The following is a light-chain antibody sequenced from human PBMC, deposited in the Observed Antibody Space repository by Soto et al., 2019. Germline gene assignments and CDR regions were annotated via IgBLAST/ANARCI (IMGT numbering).Light chain of an antibody. CDR2: DAS. J-gene: IGKJ5*01. Sequence: EIVMTQSPATLSVSPGERATLSCXASQSVSSNLAWYQQKPGQPPRLLISDASTRATGIPARFSGSGSASEFTLTISSLQSEDFAVYYCQQYNEWPQITFGQGTRLEIK. CDR3: QQYNEWPQIT. V-gene: IGKV3D-15*01. CDR1: QSVSSN.